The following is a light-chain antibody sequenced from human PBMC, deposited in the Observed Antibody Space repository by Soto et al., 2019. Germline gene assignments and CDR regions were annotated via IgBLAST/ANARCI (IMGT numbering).Light chain of an antibody. CDR2: GAS. CDR3: HLGT. CDR1: QSVSSSY. J-gene: IGKJ1*01. V-gene: IGKV3-20*01. Sequence: EIVLTKSLGTVSLSPGERATLSCRASQSVSSSYLAWYQQKPDQAPRLLIYGASSRATGSPDGFSGSGSGTDFTLTISRLEPEDSAVYYCHLGTFCQGAKVDI.